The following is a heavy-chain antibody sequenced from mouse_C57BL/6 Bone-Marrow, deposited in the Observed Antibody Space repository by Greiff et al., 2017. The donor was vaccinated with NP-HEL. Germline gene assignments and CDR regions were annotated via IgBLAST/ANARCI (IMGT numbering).Heavy chain of an antibody. CDR3: ARGGPQSWFAY. V-gene: IGHV1-59*01. Sequence: VQLQQPGAELVRPGTSVKLSCKASGYTFTSYWMHWVQPRPGQGLEWIGVIDPSDSYTNYNQKFKGKATLTVDTSSSTAYMQLSSLTSEDYAVYYCARGGPQSWFAYWGQGTLVTVSA. CDR2: IDPSDSYT. J-gene: IGHJ3*01. CDR1: GYTFTSYW.